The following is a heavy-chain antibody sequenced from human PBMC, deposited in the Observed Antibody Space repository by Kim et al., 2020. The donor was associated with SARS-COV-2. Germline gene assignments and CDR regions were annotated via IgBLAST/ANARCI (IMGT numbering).Heavy chain of an antibody. CDR2: IYYSGST. D-gene: IGHD6-19*01. CDR1: GGSISSYY. CDR3: ARGLLAVARAFDI. J-gene: IGHJ3*02. Sequence: SETLSLTCTVSGGSISSYYWSWIRQPPGKGLEWIGYIYYSGSTNYNPSLKSRVTISVDTSKNQFSLKLSSVTAADTAVYYCARGLLAVARAFDIWGQGTMVTVSS. V-gene: IGHV4-59*01.